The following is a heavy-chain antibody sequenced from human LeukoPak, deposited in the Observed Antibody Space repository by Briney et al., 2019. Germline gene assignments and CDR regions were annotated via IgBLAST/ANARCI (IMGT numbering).Heavy chain of an antibody. CDR2: IYYSGST. Sequence: SETLSLTCTVSGGSISSYYWSWIRQPPGKGLEWIGYIYYSGSTNYNPSLKSRVTISVDTSKNQFSLKLSSVTAADTAVYYCARDPRGYSYEKAFDIWGQGTMVTVSS. CDR3: ARDPRGYSYEKAFDI. J-gene: IGHJ3*02. V-gene: IGHV4-59*12. D-gene: IGHD5-18*01. CDR1: GGSISSYY.